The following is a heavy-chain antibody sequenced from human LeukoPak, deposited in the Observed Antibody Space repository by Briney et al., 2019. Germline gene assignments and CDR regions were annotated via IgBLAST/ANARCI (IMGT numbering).Heavy chain of an antibody. CDR3: ARDHNGPYTFDY. Sequence: GGSLRLSCAASGFTFSSYEMNWVRQAPGKGLEWVSYISSSGSTIYYADSVKGRFTISRDNAKNSLSLQMNSLKVEDTAVYYCARDHNGPYTFDYWEQGWLVTVSS. J-gene: IGHJ4*02. CDR2: ISSSGSTI. D-gene: IGHD2-2*02. CDR1: GFTFSSYE. V-gene: IGHV3-48*03.